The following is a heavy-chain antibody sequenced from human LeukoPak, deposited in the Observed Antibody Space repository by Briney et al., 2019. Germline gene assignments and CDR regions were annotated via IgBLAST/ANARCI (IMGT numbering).Heavy chain of an antibody. CDR3: ARDESSGSYFI. V-gene: IGHV3-30*19. CDR2: ISYDGSNK. J-gene: IGHJ4*02. D-gene: IGHD1-26*01. Sequence: GRSLRLSCAASGFTFSSYGMHWVRQAPGKGLEWVAVISYDGSNKYYADSVKGRFTISRDNSKNTLYLQMNSLRAEDTAVYYCARDESSGSYFIWGQGTLVTVSS. CDR1: GFTFSSYG.